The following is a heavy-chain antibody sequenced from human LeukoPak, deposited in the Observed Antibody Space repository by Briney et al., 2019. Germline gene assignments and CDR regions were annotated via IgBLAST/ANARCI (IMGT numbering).Heavy chain of an antibody. Sequence: GGSLRLSCAASGFTFSTYSMNWVRQAPGKGLEWVSYISSSSSTIYYADSVKGRFTISRDNAKNSLYLQMHYLRGEDTALYYCARYSSGWSFDYWGQGTLVTVSS. CDR1: GFTFSTYS. D-gene: IGHD6-19*01. J-gene: IGHJ4*02. CDR2: ISSSSSTI. CDR3: ARYSSGWSFDY. V-gene: IGHV3-48*01.